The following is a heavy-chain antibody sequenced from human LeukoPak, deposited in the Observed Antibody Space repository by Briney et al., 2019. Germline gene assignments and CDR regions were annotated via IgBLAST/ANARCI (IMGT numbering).Heavy chain of an antibody. D-gene: IGHD1-14*01. CDR1: GFTFSSYS. Sequence: GGSLRLSCAASGFTFSSYSMNWVRQAPGKGLEWVSSTSSSSSYIYYADSVKGRFTISRDNAKNSLYLQMNSLRAEDTAVYYCAGHEPYYYYGMDVWGQGTTVTVSS. J-gene: IGHJ6*02. V-gene: IGHV3-21*01. CDR2: TSSSSSYI. CDR3: AGHEPYYYYGMDV.